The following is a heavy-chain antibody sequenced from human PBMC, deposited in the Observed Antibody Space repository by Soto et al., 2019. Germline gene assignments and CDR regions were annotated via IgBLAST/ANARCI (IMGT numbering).Heavy chain of an antibody. V-gene: IGHV3-30*18. CDR1: GFTFSSYG. J-gene: IGHJ4*02. CDR3: AKGEDFDY. Sequence: QVQLVESGGGVVQPGRSLRLSCAASGFTFSSYGMHWVRQAPGKGLEWVAVISYDGSNKYYADSVKGRFTISRDNSKNPLYLQMNSLRDEDTAVYYCAKGEDFDYWGQGTLVTVSS. CDR2: ISYDGSNK.